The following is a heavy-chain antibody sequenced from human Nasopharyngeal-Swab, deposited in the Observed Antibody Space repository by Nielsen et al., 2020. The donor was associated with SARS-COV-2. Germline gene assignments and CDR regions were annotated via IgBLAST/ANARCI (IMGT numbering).Heavy chain of an antibody. Sequence: ASVKVSCKASGYTFTSYYMHWVRQAPGQGLEWMGIINPGGGSTSYAQKFQGRVTMTRDTSTSTVYMELSSLRSEDTAVYYCARDARIGYCSGGGCHFYYYYYMDVWGKGTTVTVSS. V-gene: IGHV1-46*01. CDR1: GYTFTSYY. CDR2: INPGGGST. J-gene: IGHJ6*03. CDR3: ARDARIGYCSGGGCHFYYYYYMDV. D-gene: IGHD2-15*01.